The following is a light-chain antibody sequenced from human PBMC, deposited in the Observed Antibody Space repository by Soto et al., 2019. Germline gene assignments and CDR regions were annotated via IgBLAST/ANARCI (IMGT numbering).Light chain of an antibody. CDR3: QQYNTYPWT. Sequence: DIQMTQSPSTLSASLGDRVTITCRASQTISSWLAWYQQKPGKAPKLLIYKASTLQSGVPSTFSGSGSGTEFTLTISSLQPDDFATYHCQQYNTYPWTFGQGTKVEIK. CDR1: QTISSW. CDR2: KAS. V-gene: IGKV1-5*03. J-gene: IGKJ1*01.